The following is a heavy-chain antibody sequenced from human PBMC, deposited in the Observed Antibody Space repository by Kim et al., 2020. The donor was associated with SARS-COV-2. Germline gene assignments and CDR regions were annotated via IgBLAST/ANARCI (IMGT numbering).Heavy chain of an antibody. CDR3: AKADPVYAFDI. Sequence: GGSLRLSCAASGFTFSSYGMHWVRQAPGKGLEWVAVISYDGSNKYYADSVKGRFTISRDNSKNTLYLQMNSLRAEDTAVYYCAKADPVYAFDIWGQGTMVTVSS. J-gene: IGHJ3*02. V-gene: IGHV3-30*18. CDR1: GFTFSSYG. CDR2: ISYDGSNK. D-gene: IGHD3-16*01.